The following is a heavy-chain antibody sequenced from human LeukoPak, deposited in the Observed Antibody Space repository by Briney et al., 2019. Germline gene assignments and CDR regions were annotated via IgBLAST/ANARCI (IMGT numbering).Heavy chain of an antibody. J-gene: IGHJ4*02. CDR3: ARDRGYCSSTSCSPFDY. V-gene: IGHV4-4*07. CDR2: IYTSGST. CDR1: GGSISSYY. Sequence: SETLSLTCTVSGGSISSYYWSWIRQPAGKGLEWIGRIYTSGSTNYSPSLKSRVTMSVDTSKNQFSLKLSSVTAADTAVYYCARDRGYCSSTSCSPFDYWGQGTLVTVSS. D-gene: IGHD2-2*01.